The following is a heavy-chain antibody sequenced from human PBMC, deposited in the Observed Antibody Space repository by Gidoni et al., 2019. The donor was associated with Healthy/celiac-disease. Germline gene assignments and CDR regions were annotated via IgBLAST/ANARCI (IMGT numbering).Heavy chain of an antibody. CDR1: GFPFSRYA. V-gene: IGHV3-30-3*01. CDR3: ARGNRKVVVAAMTGY. Sequence: QLQLVESGGGVVQPGRSLRLTCAASGFPFSRYAMHWVRQAPGKGLEWVAVISYDGSNKYYADSVKGRFTISRDNSKNTLYLQMNSLRAEDTAVYYCARGNRKVVVAAMTGYWGQGTLVTVSS. CDR2: ISYDGSNK. J-gene: IGHJ4*02. D-gene: IGHD2-15*01.